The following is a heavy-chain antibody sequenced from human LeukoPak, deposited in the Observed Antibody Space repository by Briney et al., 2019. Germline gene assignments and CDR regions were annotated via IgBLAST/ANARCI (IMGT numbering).Heavy chain of an antibody. V-gene: IGHV3-11*01. Sequence: GGSLRLSCAASGFTFSDYYMGWVRQAPGKGLEWVSYIDMSGTTIYYADSVKGRFTISRDNSKNTLYLQMNSLRADDTAVYYCAKDRLTTRRGIDYWGQGTLVTVSS. CDR3: AKDRLTTRRGIDY. J-gene: IGHJ4*02. CDR1: GFTFSDYY. CDR2: IDMSGTTI. D-gene: IGHD3-16*01.